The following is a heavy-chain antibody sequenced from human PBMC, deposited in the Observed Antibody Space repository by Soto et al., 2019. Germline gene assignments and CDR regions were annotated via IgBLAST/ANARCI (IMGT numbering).Heavy chain of an antibody. D-gene: IGHD6-6*01. V-gene: IGHV3-23*01. J-gene: IGHJ5*02. CDR3: ALRPSSIAARIDTT. Sequence: GGSLRLSCAASGFTFSSYAMSWVRQAPGKGLEWVSAISGSGGSTYYADSVKGRFTISRDNSKNTLYLQMNSLSAEDTAVYYCALRPSSIAARIDTTWGQGTLVTVSS. CDR1: GFTFSSYA. CDR2: ISGSGGST.